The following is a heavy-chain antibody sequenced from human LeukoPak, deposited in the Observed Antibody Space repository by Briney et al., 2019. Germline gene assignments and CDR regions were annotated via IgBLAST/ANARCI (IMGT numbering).Heavy chain of an antibody. CDR2: ISGSGGST. Sequence: PGGSLRLSCAASGFTFSSYGMSWVRQAPGKGLEWVSAISGSGGSTYYADSVQGRFTISRDNSRNTLYLQMNSLRAEDTAVYYCARERCSVGSCYLDYWGQGTLVTVSS. CDR1: GFTFSSYG. D-gene: IGHD2-15*01. J-gene: IGHJ4*02. V-gene: IGHV3-23*01. CDR3: ARERCSVGSCYLDY.